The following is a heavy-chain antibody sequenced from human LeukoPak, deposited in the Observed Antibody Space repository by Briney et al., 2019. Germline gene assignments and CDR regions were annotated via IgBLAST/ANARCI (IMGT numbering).Heavy chain of an antibody. V-gene: IGHV1-46*01. CDR2: INHSWGST. Sequence: ASVKVSCKASGYTFTSYYMHWVRPAPGQGLDWMGIINHSWGSTSLEQKFQGRVTMTRDTSTSTVYMEPSSVISEDTAVYYCESEGAYSGSYPPGYWGQGTLVTVSS. CDR1: GYTFTSYY. D-gene: IGHD1-26*01. CDR3: ESEGAYSGSYPPGY. J-gene: IGHJ4*02.